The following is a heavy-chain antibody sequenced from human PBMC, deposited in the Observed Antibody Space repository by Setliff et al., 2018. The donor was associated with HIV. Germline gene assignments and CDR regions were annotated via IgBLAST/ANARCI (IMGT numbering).Heavy chain of an antibody. CDR1: GDTFSSYT. V-gene: IGHV1-69*04. CDR3: ARDWRLRYFDWLYSGMDV. Sequence: GASVKVSCKASGDTFSSYTLGWVRQAPGQSLEWMGRIIPTLNVANDAPKFQGRVTITADKSTSTVYMELRSLRSDDTAVYYCARDWRLRYFDWLYSGMDVWGQGTTVTVSS. D-gene: IGHD3-9*01. CDR2: IIPTLNVA. J-gene: IGHJ6*02.